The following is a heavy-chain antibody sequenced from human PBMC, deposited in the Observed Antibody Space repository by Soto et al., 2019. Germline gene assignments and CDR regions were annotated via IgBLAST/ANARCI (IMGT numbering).Heavy chain of an antibody. Sequence: QVQLVQSGAEVKKPGASVKVSYVASGYTFTDHYIHWVRQAPGQGLEWMGWINPHSGDTIYAQKFQGRVTLTRDTSISTAYMELSRLRSDATAVYYCARGRTVNFYGMDVWGQGTTVTVSS. CDR1: GYTFTDHY. CDR3: ARGRTVNFYGMDV. J-gene: IGHJ6*02. V-gene: IGHV1-2*02. CDR2: INPHSGDT. D-gene: IGHD4-17*01.